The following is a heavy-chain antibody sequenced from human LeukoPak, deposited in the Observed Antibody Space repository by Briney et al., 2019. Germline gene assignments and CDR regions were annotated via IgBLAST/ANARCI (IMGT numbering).Heavy chain of an antibody. V-gene: IGHV3-7*01. CDR1: GFSLNSYW. Sequence: GGSLRLSRAASGFSLNSYWMSWVRQAPGKGLEWVANIKRDGSEKYYVDSVKGRFSISRDYAKNSLYLQLSSLRVEDTAMYYCVRDDGATKPCWGHGTLVTVSP. J-gene: IGHJ4*01. CDR3: VRDDGATKPC. CDR2: IKRDGSEK. D-gene: IGHD1-26*01.